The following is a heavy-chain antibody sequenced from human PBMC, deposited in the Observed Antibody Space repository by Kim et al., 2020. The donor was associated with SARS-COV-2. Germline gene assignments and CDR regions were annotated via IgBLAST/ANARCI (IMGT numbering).Heavy chain of an antibody. J-gene: IGHJ4*02. CDR3: ARRQYSSGYYYFDY. D-gene: IGHD6-19*01. V-gene: IGHV3-74*01. Sequence: YADSVKGRFTISRGNTKNTLYLQMNSLRAEDTAVYYCARRQYSSGYYYFDYWGQGTLVILSS.